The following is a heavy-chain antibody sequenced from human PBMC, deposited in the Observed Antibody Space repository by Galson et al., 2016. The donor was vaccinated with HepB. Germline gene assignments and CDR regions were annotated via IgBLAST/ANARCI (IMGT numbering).Heavy chain of an antibody. J-gene: IGHJ6*02. CDR1: GFTVISNY. Sequence: SLRLSCAASGFTVISNYMTWVRQAPGEGLEWVSVGYSGGSTYYADSVKGRFTISRDNSKNTLYLQMNSLRAEDTAIYYCARDAGYYGMDVWGQGTTVTVSS. CDR3: ARDAGYYGMDV. V-gene: IGHV3-53*01. CDR2: GYSGGST.